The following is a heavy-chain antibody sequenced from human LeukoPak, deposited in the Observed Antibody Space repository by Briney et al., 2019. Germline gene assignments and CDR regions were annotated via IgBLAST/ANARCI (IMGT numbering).Heavy chain of an antibody. J-gene: IGHJ2*01. V-gene: IGHV4-61*02. CDR3: ARDRYYYDSSGYYDHWYFDL. CDR1: RGSISSGSYY. CDR2: IYTSGST. D-gene: IGHD3-22*01. Sequence: SETLSLTCTVSRGSISSGSYYWSWIRQPAGKGLEWIGRIYTSGSTNYNPSLKSRVTISVDTSKNQFSLKLSSVTAADTAVYYCARDRYYYDSSGYYDHWYFDLWGRGTLVTVSS.